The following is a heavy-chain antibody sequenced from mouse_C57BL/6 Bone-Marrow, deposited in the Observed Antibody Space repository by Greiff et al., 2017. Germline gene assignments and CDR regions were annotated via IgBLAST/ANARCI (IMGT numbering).Heavy chain of an antibody. CDR2: ISNGGGST. Sequence: EVKVVESGGGLVQPGGSLKLSCAASGFTFSDYYMYWVRQTPEKRLEWVAYISNGGGSTYYPDTVKGRFTISRDNAKNTLYLQMSRLKSEDTAMYYCASSYYYGSRGDWYFDVWGTGTTVTVSS. D-gene: IGHD1-1*01. V-gene: IGHV5-12*01. CDR1: GFTFSDYY. J-gene: IGHJ1*03. CDR3: ASSYYYGSRGDWYFDV.